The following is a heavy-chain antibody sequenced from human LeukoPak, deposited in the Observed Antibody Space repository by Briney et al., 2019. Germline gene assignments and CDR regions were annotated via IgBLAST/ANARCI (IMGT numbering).Heavy chain of an antibody. D-gene: IGHD6-19*01. CDR2: IWYDGSNK. J-gene: IGHJ4*02. Sequence: GGSLRLSCAASGFTFSSYGMPWVRQAPGKGLEWVAVIWYDGSNKYYADSVKGRFTISRDNSKNTLYLQMNSLRAEDTAVYYCAKVYSSGWYGDYWGQGTLVTVSS. CDR1: GFTFSSYG. V-gene: IGHV3-33*06. CDR3: AKVYSSGWYGDY.